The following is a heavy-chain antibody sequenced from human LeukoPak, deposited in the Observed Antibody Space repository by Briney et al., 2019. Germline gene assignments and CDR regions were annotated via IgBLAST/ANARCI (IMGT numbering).Heavy chain of an antibody. CDR3: ARLIVILPGATDAFDI. CDR2: IRSSGNTI. Sequence: PGGSLRLSCAASGFTFSDYSMSWIRQAPGEGLEWVSYIRSSGNTIYYADSVKGRFTISRDNAKNPLYLQMNSLRAEDTAVYYCARLIVILPGATDAFDIWGQGTMVPVSS. J-gene: IGHJ3*02. V-gene: IGHV3-11*04. CDR1: GFTFSDYS. D-gene: IGHD2-2*01.